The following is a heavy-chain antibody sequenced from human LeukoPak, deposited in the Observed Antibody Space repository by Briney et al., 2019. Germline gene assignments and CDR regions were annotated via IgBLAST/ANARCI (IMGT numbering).Heavy chain of an antibody. J-gene: IGHJ4*02. V-gene: IGHV1-69*04. D-gene: IGHD3-16*01. CDR3: ARDPSNDDYVYGNDY. CDR1: GGIFSSYA. CDR2: IIPILGIA. Sequence: ASVKVSCKASGGIFSSYAISWVRQAPGQGLEWMGRIIPILGIANYAQKFQGRVTITADKSTSTAYMELSSLRSEDTAVYYCARDPSNDDYVYGNDYWGQGTLVTVSS.